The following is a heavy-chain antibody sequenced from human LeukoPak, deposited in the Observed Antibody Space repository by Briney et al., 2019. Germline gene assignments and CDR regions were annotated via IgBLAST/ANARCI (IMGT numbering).Heavy chain of an antibody. J-gene: IGHJ4*02. CDR2: IYYSGST. CDR1: GGSISSSSYY. Sequence: PSETLSLTCTVSGGSISSSSYYWGWIRQPPGKGLEGIGSIYYSGSTYYNPSLKSRVTISVDTSKNQFSLKLSSVTAADTAVYYCATPGGYYDSSGYFKDYWGQGTLVTVSS. D-gene: IGHD3-22*01. V-gene: IGHV4-39*01. CDR3: ATPGGYYDSSGYFKDY.